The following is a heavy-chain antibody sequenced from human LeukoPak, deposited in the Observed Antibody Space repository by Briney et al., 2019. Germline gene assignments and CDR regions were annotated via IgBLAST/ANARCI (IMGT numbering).Heavy chain of an antibody. CDR1: GGSISSYY. Sequence: SETLSLTCTVSGGSISSYYWSWIRQPAGKGLEWIGRIYTSGSTNYNPSLKSRVTMSVDTSKNQFSLKLSSVTAADTAVYYCAREHRYCTNGVCSGSMDVWGQGTTVTVS. V-gene: IGHV4-4*07. J-gene: IGHJ6*02. CDR2: IYTSGST. D-gene: IGHD2-8*01. CDR3: AREHRYCTNGVCSGSMDV.